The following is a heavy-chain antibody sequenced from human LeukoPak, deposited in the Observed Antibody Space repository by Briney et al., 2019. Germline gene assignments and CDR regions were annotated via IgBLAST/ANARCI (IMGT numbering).Heavy chain of an antibody. CDR1: GYTFTSYG. CDR3: ATRSITIFGVASDAFDI. J-gene: IGHJ3*02. V-gene: IGHV1-18*01. Sequence: ASVKVSCKASGYTFTSYGISWVRQAPGQGLEWMGWISAYNGNTNYAQKLQGRVTMTTDTSTSTAYTELRSLRSDDTAVYYCATRSITIFGVASDAFDIWGQGTMVTVSS. CDR2: ISAYNGNT. D-gene: IGHD3-3*01.